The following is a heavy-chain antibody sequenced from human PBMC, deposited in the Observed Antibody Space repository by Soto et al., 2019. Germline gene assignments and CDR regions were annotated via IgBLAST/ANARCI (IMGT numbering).Heavy chain of an antibody. Sequence: EASVKVSCKASGYTFTSYGISWVRQAPGQGLEWMGWISAYNGNKNYAQKLQGRVTMTIDTSTSTAYMELRSLRSDDTAVYYCARDLLYATVTTEVFDYWGQGTLVTVSS. V-gene: IGHV1-18*01. D-gene: IGHD4-17*01. J-gene: IGHJ4*02. CDR3: ARDLLYATVTTEVFDY. CDR2: ISAYNGNK. CDR1: GYTFTSYG.